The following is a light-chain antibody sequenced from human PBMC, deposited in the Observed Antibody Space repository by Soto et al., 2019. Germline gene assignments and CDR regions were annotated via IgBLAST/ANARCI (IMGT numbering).Light chain of an antibody. CDR1: QSIRSY. J-gene: IGKJ4*01. CDR3: QQSSSTTT. CDR2: TAS. V-gene: IGKV1-39*01. Sequence: DIQMTQSPSSLSASVGDRVTITCRASQSIRSYLNWYQQKPGKAPKLLIYTASNLQSGVPSRFSGSGSGTYFTLTISSLPPEDVATYYCQQSSSTTTFGGGTKVEIK.